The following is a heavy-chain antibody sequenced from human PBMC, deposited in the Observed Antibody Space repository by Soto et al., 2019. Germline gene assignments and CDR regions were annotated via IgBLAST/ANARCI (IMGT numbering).Heavy chain of an antibody. V-gene: IGHV3-30-3*01. Sequence: QVHLVESGGGVVQPGRSLRVSCAASGFTFSHYAMHWVRQAPGKGLEWVAVVSYDGTKQFYADSVKGRFTISRDSSKSTLYLQINNLRDEDTAVYYCARDRVYYYDSSGYYNFDFWGQGTLVTVSS. CDR2: VSYDGTKQ. D-gene: IGHD3-22*01. CDR3: ARDRVYYYDSSGYYNFDF. CDR1: GFTFSHYA. J-gene: IGHJ4*02.